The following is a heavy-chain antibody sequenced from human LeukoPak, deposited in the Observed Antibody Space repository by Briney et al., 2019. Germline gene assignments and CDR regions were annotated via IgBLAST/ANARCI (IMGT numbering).Heavy chain of an antibody. Sequence: SQTLSLTCTVSGDSISSGAYYWTWVRQYPGTGLEWIGYISHIGTTYNNPSLKSRVSISVDTSKNQFSLKLSSVTAADTAVYYCARSGPEGDYGDYLLFDYWGQGTLVTVSS. J-gene: IGHJ4*02. D-gene: IGHD4-17*01. CDR2: ISHIGTT. CDR1: GDSISSGAYY. CDR3: ARSGPEGDYGDYLLFDY. V-gene: IGHV4-31*03.